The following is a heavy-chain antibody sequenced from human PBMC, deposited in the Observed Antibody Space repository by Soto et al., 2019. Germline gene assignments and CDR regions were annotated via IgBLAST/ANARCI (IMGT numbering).Heavy chain of an antibody. CDR3: ARAVFGVVGRFDP. CDR2: IYHSGST. D-gene: IGHD3-3*01. CDR1: GGSISSGGYS. Sequence: QLQLQESGSGLVKPSQTLSLTCAVSGGSISSGGYSWSWIRQPPGKGLEWIGYIYHSGSTYYNPSLKSRVTISVDRSKHQFSLKLSSVTAADTAVYYCARAVFGVVGRFDPWGQGTLVTVSS. J-gene: IGHJ5*02. V-gene: IGHV4-30-2*01.